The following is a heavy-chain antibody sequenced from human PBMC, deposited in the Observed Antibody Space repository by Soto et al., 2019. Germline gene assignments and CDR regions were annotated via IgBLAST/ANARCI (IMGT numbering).Heavy chain of an antibody. D-gene: IGHD5-18*01. CDR2: ISYDGSNK. V-gene: IGHV3-30*18. CDR3: AKDLGTAMVSANAIDI. CDR1: GFTFSSYG. J-gene: IGHJ3*02. Sequence: QVQLVESGGGVVQPGRSLRLSCAASGFTFSSYGMHWVRQAPGKGLEWVAVISYDGSNKYYADSVKGRFTISRDNSKNTLYLQMNSLRAEDTAVYYCAKDLGTAMVSANAIDIWGQGTMVTVSS.